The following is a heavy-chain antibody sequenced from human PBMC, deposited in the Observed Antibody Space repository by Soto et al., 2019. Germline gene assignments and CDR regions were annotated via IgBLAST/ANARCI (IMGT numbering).Heavy chain of an antibody. CDR1: GGSFSGYY. CDR3: ARGGMVLRYFDWSPNWFYP. V-gene: IGHV4-34*01. J-gene: IGHJ5*02. D-gene: IGHD3-9*01. Sequence: PSETLSVTCAVYGGSFSGYYWSWIRQPPGKGLEWIGEINHSGSTNYNPSLKSRVTISVDTSKNQFSLKLSSVTAADTAVYYCARGGMVLRYFDWSPNWFYPWGQGTLVTVSS. CDR2: INHSGST.